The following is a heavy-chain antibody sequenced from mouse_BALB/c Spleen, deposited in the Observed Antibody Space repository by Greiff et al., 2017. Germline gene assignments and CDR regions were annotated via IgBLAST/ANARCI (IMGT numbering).Heavy chain of an antibody. V-gene: IGHV1S56*01. CDR2: IYPGNVNT. CDR1: GYTFTSYY. CDR3: ARDDYSDY. D-gene: IGHD2-4*01. J-gene: IGHJ2*01. Sequence: VKLMESGPELVKPGASVRISCKASGYTFTSYYIHWVKQRPGQGLEWIGWIYPGNVNTKYNEKFKGKATLTADKSSSTAYMQLSSLTSEDSAVYYCARDDYSDYWGQGTTLTVSS.